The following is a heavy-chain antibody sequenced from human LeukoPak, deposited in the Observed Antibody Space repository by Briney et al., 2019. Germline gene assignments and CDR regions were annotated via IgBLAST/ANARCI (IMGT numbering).Heavy chain of an antibody. J-gene: IGHJ4*02. V-gene: IGHV3-23*01. CDR2: ISGSGGST. D-gene: IGHD3-10*01. Sequence: EPGGSLRLSCVASGFTFSSHAMSWVRQVPAKGLEWVSAISGSGGSTYPADSRKGRFTISRDNAKNTLYLQINSLRTEDTAVYYCARDPSPSLIRGEYYFDYWGQGALVTVSS. CDR3: ARDPSPSLIRGEYYFDY. CDR1: GFTFSSHA.